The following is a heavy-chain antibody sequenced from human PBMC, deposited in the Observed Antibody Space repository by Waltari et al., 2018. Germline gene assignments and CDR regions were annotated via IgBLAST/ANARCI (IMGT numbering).Heavy chain of an antibody. CDR3: VRGHIAADGNAFDM. J-gene: IGHJ3*02. D-gene: IGHD6-13*01. CDR2: MYTSGNT. Sequence: QVQLQESGPGLVKPSETLSLTCSVSGGPISSNYWGWLRPPAGKGLEWIGRMYTSGNTNYNPSLNGRVTMSADTSKNQFSLKVNSVTAADTAVYYCVRGHIAADGNAFDMWGQGTMVTVSS. CDR1: GGPISSNY. V-gene: IGHV4-4*07.